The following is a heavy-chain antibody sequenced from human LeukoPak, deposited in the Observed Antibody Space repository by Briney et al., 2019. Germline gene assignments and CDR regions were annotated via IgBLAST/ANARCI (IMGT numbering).Heavy chain of an antibody. V-gene: IGHV3-7*01. J-gene: IGHJ4*02. D-gene: IGHD1-7*01. CDR3: AKEKTTGTYYVDY. CDR2: IKQDGSDK. CDR1: GFTFSSYW. Sequence: GESLRLSCAASGFTFSSYWMSWVRRAPGKGLEWVANIKQDGSDKHYVDSVKGRFTISRDNAKNSVYLQMNSLRAEDTAVYYCAKEKTTGTYYVDYWGQGTLVTVSS.